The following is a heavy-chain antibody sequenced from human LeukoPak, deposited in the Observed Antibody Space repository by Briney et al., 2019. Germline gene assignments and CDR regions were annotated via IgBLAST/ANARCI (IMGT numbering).Heavy chain of an antibody. V-gene: IGHV3-23*01. Sequence: AGGSLRLSCAASGFPLSSYAMSWVRQAPGKRLEWVSATSSSDAGTYYADSVRGRFTISRDNSKNTLYLQMNSLRLEDAAVYFCARAPVTSCRGAYCYPFDYWGQGTQVTVSS. D-gene: IGHD2-21*01. CDR2: TSSSDAGT. CDR1: GFPLSSYA. J-gene: IGHJ4*02. CDR3: ARAPVTSCRGAYCYPFDY.